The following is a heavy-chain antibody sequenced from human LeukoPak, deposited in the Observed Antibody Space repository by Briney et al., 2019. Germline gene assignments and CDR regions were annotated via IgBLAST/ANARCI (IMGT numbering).Heavy chain of an antibody. D-gene: IGHD6-19*01. Sequence: PGGSLRLSCAASGFTFSDYYMTWIRQAPGKGLEWVSYSDSSSTYTNYADSVKGRFTISRDNAKNLLYLQMNSLRVEDTAVYYCATGGGLWLPHYWGQGTLVTVSS. CDR1: GFTFSDYY. J-gene: IGHJ4*02. CDR3: ATGGGLWLPHY. CDR2: SDSSSTYT. V-gene: IGHV3-11*06.